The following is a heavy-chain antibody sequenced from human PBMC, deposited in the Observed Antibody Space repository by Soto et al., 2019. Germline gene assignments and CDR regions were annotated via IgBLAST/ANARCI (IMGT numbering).Heavy chain of an antibody. Sequence: QVQLVQSGAEVKKPGASVKVSCKASGYTFTSYYMHWVRQAPGQGLEWMGIINPSGGSTSYAQKFQGRVTMTRDTSTSTVYMELSSLRSEDTAVYYCAREAVPRGPYYGMDVWGQGTTVTVSS. CDR3: AREAVPRGPYYGMDV. CDR2: INPSGGST. D-gene: IGHD6-19*01. J-gene: IGHJ6*02. V-gene: IGHV1-46*01. CDR1: GYTFTSYY.